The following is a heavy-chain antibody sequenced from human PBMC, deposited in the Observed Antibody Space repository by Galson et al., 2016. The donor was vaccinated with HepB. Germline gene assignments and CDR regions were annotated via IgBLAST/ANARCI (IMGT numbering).Heavy chain of an antibody. D-gene: IGHD1-26*01. CDR3: ARSWGRGSQTYPLEH. J-gene: IGHJ4*02. Sequence: SLRLSCAASGFTFSTHYMSWVRRAPGKGLEWVANIEQDGTDKYYVDSVKGRFTISRDNAKNSLFLQMNSLRAEDTAVYYCARSWGRGSQTYPLEHWGQGTLVTVSS. CDR2: IEQDGTDK. CDR1: GFTFSTHY. V-gene: IGHV3-7*01.